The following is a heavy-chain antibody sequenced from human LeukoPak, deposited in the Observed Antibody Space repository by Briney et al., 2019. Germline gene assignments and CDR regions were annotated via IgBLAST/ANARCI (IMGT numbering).Heavy chain of an antibody. CDR1: GYTFTGYY. Sequence: ASVKVSCKASGYTFTGYYMHWVRQAPGQGLEWMGWINPNSGGANYAQKFQGRVTMTRDTSISTAYMELSRLRSDDTAVNYCARLAAAGTTAHYWGQGTLVTVSS. CDR3: ARLAAAGTTAHY. D-gene: IGHD6-13*01. CDR2: INPNSGGA. V-gene: IGHV1-2*02. J-gene: IGHJ4*02.